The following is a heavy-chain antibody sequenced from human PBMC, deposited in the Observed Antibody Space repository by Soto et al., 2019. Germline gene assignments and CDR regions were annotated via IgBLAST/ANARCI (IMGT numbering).Heavy chain of an antibody. D-gene: IGHD3-10*01. V-gene: IGHV3-21*01. Sequence: GGSLRLSCAASGFTFSSYSMNWVRQAPGKGLEWISSISSSSSYIYYANSVNVRFTISRDNAKNSLYLQMNSLRAEDTAVYYCARDVSSRDPTGFDYWGQGTLVTVSS. CDR2: ISSSSSYI. J-gene: IGHJ4*02. CDR1: GFTFSSYS. CDR3: ARDVSSRDPTGFDY.